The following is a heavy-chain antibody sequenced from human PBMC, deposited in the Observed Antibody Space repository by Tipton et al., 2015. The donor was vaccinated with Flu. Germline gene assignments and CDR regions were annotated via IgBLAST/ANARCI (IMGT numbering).Heavy chain of an antibody. CDR1: GGSISSGSYY. CDR3: ARGRGYSFGYYPS. J-gene: IGHJ4*02. D-gene: IGHD5-18*01. CDR2: IYTSGGT. Sequence: GLVKPSQTLSLTCTVSGGSISSGSYYWSWSRQPAGKGLEWIGRIYTSGGTNFNPSLKRRVTISVDTSKNQFSLKLSSVTAADTAVYYCARGRGYSFGYYPSCGQGTLVTVAS. V-gene: IGHV4-61*02.